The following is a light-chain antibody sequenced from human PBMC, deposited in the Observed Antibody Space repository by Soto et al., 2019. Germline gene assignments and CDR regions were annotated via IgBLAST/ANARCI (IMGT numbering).Light chain of an antibody. CDR2: KAS. V-gene: IGKV1-5*03. CDR1: QSISSW. CDR3: QQYNSYPYT. J-gene: IGKJ2*01. Sequence: DIQMTQSPSTLSASVGDRVTITCRASQSISSWLAWYQQKPGKAPKPLIYKASSLESGVTSRFSGSGSGTEFALTITSLQPDDFATYYCQQYNSYPYTFGQRTKLEIK.